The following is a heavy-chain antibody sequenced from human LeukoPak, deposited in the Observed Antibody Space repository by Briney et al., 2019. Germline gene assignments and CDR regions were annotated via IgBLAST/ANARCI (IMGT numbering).Heavy chain of an antibody. D-gene: IGHD3-10*01. CDR1: GFTFSTYW. CDR2: IWYDGSNK. J-gene: IGHJ3*02. V-gene: IGHV3-33*08. Sequence: PGGSLRLSCAASGFTFSTYWMSWVRQAPGKGLEWVAVIWYDGSNKYYADSVKGRFTISRDNSKNTLYLQMNSLRAEDTAVYYCARGILWFGESHAFDIWGQGTMVTVSS. CDR3: ARGILWFGESHAFDI.